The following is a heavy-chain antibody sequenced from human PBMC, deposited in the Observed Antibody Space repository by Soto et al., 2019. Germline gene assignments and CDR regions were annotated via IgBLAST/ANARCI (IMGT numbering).Heavy chain of an antibody. CDR2: IYYSGST. V-gene: IGHV4-59*01. Sequence: PSETLSLTCTVSGGSISSYYWSWIRQPPGKGLEWIGYIYYSGSTNYNPSLKSRVTISVDTSKNQFSLKLSSVTAADTAVYYCARHRGLRFLENWFDPWGQGTLVTVSS. CDR3: ARHRGLRFLENWFDP. CDR1: GGSISSYY. J-gene: IGHJ5*02. D-gene: IGHD3-3*01.